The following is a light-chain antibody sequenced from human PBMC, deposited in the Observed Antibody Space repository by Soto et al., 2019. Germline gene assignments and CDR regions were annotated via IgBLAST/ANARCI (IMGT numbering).Light chain of an antibody. J-gene: IGKJ1*01. CDR1: QSISSW. CDR2: KAS. Sequence: IQMTQSPSTLSASVGDRVTITCRASQSISSWLAWYQQKPGRAPKLLIYKASSLESGVPSRFSGSGSGTEFTLTISRLEPEDFAVYYCQQYGSSPPWTFGQGTKVDIK. V-gene: IGKV1-5*03. CDR3: QQYGSSPPWT.